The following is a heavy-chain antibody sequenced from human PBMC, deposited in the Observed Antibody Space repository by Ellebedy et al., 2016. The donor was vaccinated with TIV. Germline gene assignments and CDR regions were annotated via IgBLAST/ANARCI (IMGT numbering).Heavy chain of an antibody. CDR1: GYTFIYYG. CDR3: VREVPTDSYCDH. D-gene: IGHD3-22*01. CDR2: ISAYNGNR. Sequence: AASVKVSCKASGYTFIYYGINWARQAPGQGLKWMGWISAYNGNRKYAQNFQDRVTMTTDTSTNTAYMELRSLRSDDTAVYYCVREVPTDSYCDHWGQGTLVTVSS. J-gene: IGHJ4*02. V-gene: IGHV1-18*01.